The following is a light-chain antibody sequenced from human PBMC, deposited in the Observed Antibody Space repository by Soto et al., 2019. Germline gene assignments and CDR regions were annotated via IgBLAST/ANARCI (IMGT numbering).Light chain of an antibody. V-gene: IGKV1-5*03. CDR2: KAS. J-gene: IGKJ4*01. Sequence: DIQMTQSPSTLSASVGDRVTIACRASQNIGDWLAWYQQKPGKAPNLLIYKASTLESGVPSRFSGSGSGTEFTLAISSLQPEDFVTYYCQQYNDLSTFGGGTKVEI. CDR3: QQYNDLST. CDR1: QNIGDW.